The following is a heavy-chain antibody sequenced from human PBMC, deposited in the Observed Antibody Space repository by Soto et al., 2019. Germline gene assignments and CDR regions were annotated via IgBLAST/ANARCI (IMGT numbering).Heavy chain of an antibody. Sequence: GGSLRHACAGSGVTFRSYALSWVRQAPGKGLEWVSAISGSGGSTYYADSVKGRFTISRDNSKNTLYLQMNSLRAEDTAVYYCAKLCLYGSTCYYIDYSAQRAAVTVSA. V-gene: IGHV3-23*01. CDR3: AKLCLYGSTCYYIDY. CDR1: GVTFRSYA. D-gene: IGHD6-13*01. CDR2: ISGSGGST. J-gene: IGHJ4*01.